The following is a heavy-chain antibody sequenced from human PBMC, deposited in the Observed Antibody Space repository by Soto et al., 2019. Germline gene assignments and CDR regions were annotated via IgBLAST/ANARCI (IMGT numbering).Heavy chain of an antibody. J-gene: IGHJ6*02. CDR2: ISYDGSNK. Sequence: LRLSCAASGFTFSSYAMHWVRQAPGKGLEWVAVISYDGSNKYYADSVKGRFTISRDNSKNTLYLQMNSLRAEDTAVYYCARLYDFWSGYYLRTYYYGMDVWGQGTTVTVSS. V-gene: IGHV3-30-3*01. D-gene: IGHD3-3*01. CDR3: ARLYDFWSGYYLRTYYYGMDV. CDR1: GFTFSSYA.